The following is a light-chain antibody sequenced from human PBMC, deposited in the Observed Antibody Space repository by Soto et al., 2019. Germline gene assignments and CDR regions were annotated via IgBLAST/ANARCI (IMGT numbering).Light chain of an antibody. J-gene: IGKJ2*01. Sequence: EIVLTQSPGTLSLSPGERATLSCRASQSVSSSYLAWYQQKPGQAPRLLIYGTSSTATGIPDRFSGSGSGTDVTLTISRLEPEDFAVYYCQQYGSSPWYTGGRGTELEIK. CDR3: QQYGSSPWYT. CDR2: GTS. CDR1: QSVSSSY. V-gene: IGKV3-20*01.